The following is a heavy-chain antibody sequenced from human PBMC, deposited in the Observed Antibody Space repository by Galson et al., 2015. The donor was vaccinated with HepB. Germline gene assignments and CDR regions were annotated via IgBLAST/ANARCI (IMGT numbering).Heavy chain of an antibody. CDR1: GSTFTSYY. CDR2: INPSGGST. J-gene: IGHJ3*02. D-gene: IGHD1-26*01. CDR3: ARVGATLYPAFDI. Sequence: SVKVSCKASGSTFTSYYMHWVRQAPGQGLEWMGIINPSGGSTSYAQKFQGRVTMTRDTSTSTVYMELSSLRSEDTAVYYCARVGATLYPAFDIWGQGTMVTVSS. V-gene: IGHV1-46*01.